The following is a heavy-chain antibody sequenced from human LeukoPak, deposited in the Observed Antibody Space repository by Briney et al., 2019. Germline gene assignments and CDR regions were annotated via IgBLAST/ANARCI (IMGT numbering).Heavy chain of an antibody. CDR3: ARDPAAMRAVFDY. CDR2: ISYDGSNK. CDR1: GFTFSSYA. D-gene: IGHD2-2*01. V-gene: IGHV3-30-3*01. J-gene: IGHJ4*02. Sequence: GGSLRLPCAASGFTFSSYAMHWIRQAPGKGLEWVAVISYDGSNKYYADSVKGRFTISRDNSKNTLYLQMNSLRAEDTAVYYCARDPAAMRAVFDYWGQGTLVTVSS.